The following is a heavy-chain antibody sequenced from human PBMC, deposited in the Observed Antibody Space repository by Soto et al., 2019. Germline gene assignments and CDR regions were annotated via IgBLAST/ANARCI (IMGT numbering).Heavy chain of an antibody. V-gene: IGHV1-69*06. Sequence: QVQLVQSGAEVKKPGSSVKVSCKASGGTFSSYAISWGRQAPGQGLEWMGGIIPIYGTENYAQKFQGRVTITADKSTSTEYMELSSLGSDDTAVYYCASPTREWLPPARDYYYGMDVWGQGTTVTVSA. CDR3: ASPTREWLPPARDYYYGMDV. D-gene: IGHD5-12*01. CDR2: IIPIYGTE. J-gene: IGHJ6*01. CDR1: GGTFSSYA.